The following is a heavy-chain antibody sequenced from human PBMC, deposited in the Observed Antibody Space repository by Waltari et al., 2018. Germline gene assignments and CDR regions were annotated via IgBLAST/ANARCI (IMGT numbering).Heavy chain of an antibody. V-gene: IGHV4-59*01. J-gene: IGHJ5*02. CDR3: ARVNCSSTSCYGPNWFDP. CDR1: GGSISTYS. CDR2: IYYSGST. Sequence: QVQLQESGPGLVQPSETLSLTCTVSGGSISTYSWRWIRQPPGKGLEWIGYIYYSGSTNYNPSLKSRVTISVDTSKNQFSLKLSSVTAADTAVYYCARVNCSSTSCYGPNWFDPWGQGTLVTVSS. D-gene: IGHD2-2*01.